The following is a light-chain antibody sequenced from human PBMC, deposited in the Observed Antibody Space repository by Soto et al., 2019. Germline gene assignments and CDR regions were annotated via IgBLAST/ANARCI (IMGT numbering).Light chain of an antibody. Sequence: EIVLTQSPGTLSLSPGEGATLFCRASQSVSSAYLAWYQQKPGQAPRLLIYGASSRATGIPDRFSGSGSGLDFTLTISRLEPEDFAVYYCQQYGGSITFGQGTRLEIE. CDR3: QQYGGSIT. J-gene: IGKJ5*01. V-gene: IGKV3-20*01. CDR2: GAS. CDR1: QSVSSAY.